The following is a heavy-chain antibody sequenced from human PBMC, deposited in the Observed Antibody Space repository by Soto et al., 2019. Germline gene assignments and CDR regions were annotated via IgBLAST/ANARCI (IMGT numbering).Heavy chain of an antibody. Sequence: QVQLVESGGGVAQPGRSLRLSCAASGFTFSMHGMHWVRQAPGKGLEWVAVIWYDGSNRYYADSVKGRFTISRDNSKNTLYLQMNSLRAEDTAVYYCARLPDQGGLDYWGQGTLVTVSS. V-gene: IGHV3-33*01. J-gene: IGHJ4*02. CDR1: GFTFSMHG. CDR2: IWYDGSNR. CDR3: ARLPDQGGLDY. D-gene: IGHD3-16*01.